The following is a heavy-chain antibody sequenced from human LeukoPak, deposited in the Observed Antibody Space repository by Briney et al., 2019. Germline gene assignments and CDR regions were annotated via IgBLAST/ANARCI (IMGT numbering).Heavy chain of an antibody. V-gene: IGHV4-4*07. CDR3: ARGRAVAEY. CDR2: INTSGST. Sequence: KPSETLSLTCTVSGGSISNYYWSWIRQPAGKGLEWIGRINTSGSTNYNPSLKSRVTMSADTSKNQFYLQLSSVTATDTAVYYCARGRAVAEYWGQGTLVTVSS. J-gene: IGHJ4*02. D-gene: IGHD6-19*01. CDR1: GGSISNYY.